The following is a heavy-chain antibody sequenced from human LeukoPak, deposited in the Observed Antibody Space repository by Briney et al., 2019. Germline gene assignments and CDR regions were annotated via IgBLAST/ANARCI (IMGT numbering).Heavy chain of an antibody. V-gene: IGHV3-23*01. CDR1: GFTFTTYA. J-gene: IGHJ4*02. D-gene: IGHD2-21*01. Sequence: GGSLRLSCAASGFTFTTYAMRRVRQTPGKGLEWVSSISASGDNTYYADSVKGRFIISRDNSKNTLSLQMNSLRAEDTAIYYCAKDHGEWGQGTLVTVSS. CDR3: AKDHGE. CDR2: ISASGDNT.